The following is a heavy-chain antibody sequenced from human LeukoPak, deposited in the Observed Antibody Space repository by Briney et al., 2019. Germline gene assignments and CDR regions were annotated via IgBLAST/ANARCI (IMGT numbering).Heavy chain of an antibody. D-gene: IGHD3-10*01. Sequence: PGRSLRLSCAASGFTFSSYGMHWVRQAPGKGLEWVAVIWYDGSNKYYADSVKGRFTISRDNSKNTLYLQMNSLRAEDTAVYYCARGYSYGSGSYYCDYWGQGTPVTVSS. J-gene: IGHJ4*02. V-gene: IGHV3-33*01. CDR3: ARGYSYGSGSYYCDY. CDR2: IWYDGSNK. CDR1: GFTFSSYG.